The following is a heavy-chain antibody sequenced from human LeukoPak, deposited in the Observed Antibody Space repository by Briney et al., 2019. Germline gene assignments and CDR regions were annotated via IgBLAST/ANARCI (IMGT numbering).Heavy chain of an antibody. CDR2: INHSGST. CDR3: ARRKRSGCSSISCLLNWFVP. J-gene: IGHJ5*02. V-gene: IGHV4-34*01. CDR1: GGSFSGYY. D-gene: IGHD2-2*01. Sequence: PSETLSLTCAVYGGSFSGYYWSWIRQPPGKGLEWIGEINHSGSTNYNPSLKSRVTISVDTSKNQFSLKLSSVTAADTAVYYCARRKRSGCSSISCLLNWFVPWGQGTLVTVCS.